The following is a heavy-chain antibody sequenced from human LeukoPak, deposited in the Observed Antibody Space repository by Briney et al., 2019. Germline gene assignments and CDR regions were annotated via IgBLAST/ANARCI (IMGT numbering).Heavy chain of an antibody. CDR1: GFTFSSYS. J-gene: IGHJ6*04. D-gene: IGHD3-10*01. CDR2: ISSSSSYI. V-gene: IGHV3-21*01. Sequence: GGSLRLSCAASGFTFSSYSMNWVRQAPGKGLEWVSSISSSSSYIYYADSVKGQFTISRDNAKNSLYLQMNSLRAEDTAVYYCARVGSNMVRGPYGMDVWGKGTTVTVSS. CDR3: ARVGSNMVRGPYGMDV.